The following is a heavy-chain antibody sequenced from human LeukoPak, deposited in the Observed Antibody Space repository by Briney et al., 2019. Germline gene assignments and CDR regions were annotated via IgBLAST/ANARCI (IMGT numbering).Heavy chain of an antibody. V-gene: IGHV3-66*01. J-gene: IGHJ3*02. D-gene: IGHD3-10*01. Sequence: GGSLRLSCGASGFTFSTYWMSWVRQAPGKGLEWVSVIYSGGSTYYADSVKGRFTISRDNSKNTLYLQMNSLRAEDTAVYYCARGVKDAFDIWGQGTMVTVSS. CDR1: GFTFSTYW. CDR3: ARGVKDAFDI. CDR2: IYSGGST.